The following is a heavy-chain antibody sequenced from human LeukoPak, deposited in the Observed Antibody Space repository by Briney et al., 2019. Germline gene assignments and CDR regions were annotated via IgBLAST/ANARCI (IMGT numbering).Heavy chain of an antibody. V-gene: IGHV1-2*02. D-gene: IGHD2-2*01. CDR2: INPNSGGT. J-gene: IGHJ4*02. CDR3: ARGSGYCSSTSCYGNFDY. Sequence: ASVKVSCKAFGYTFTGYYMHWVRQAAGQGLEWMGWINPNSGGTNYAQKFQGRVTMTRDTSISTAYMELSRLRSDDTAVYYCARGSGYCSSTSCYGNFDYWGQGTLVTVSS. CDR1: GYTFTGYY.